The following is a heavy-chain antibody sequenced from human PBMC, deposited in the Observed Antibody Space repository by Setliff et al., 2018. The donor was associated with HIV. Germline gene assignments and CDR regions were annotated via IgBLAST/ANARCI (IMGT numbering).Heavy chain of an antibody. Sequence: SETLSLTCTVSGGSNSSSSYYWGWIRQPPGKGLEWIGSIYYSGSTYYNPSLKSRVTISVDTSKNQFSLKLSSVTAADTAVYYCAKTYSSGWCPPCYYYYYGMDVWGQGTTVTVS. D-gene: IGHD6-19*01. CDR1: GGSNSSSSYY. CDR2: IYYSGST. J-gene: IGHJ6*02. V-gene: IGHV4-39*01. CDR3: AKTYSSGWCPPCYYYYYGMDV.